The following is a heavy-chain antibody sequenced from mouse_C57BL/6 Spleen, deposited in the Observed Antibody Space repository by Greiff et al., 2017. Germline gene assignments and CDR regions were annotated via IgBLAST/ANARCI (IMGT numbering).Heavy chain of an antibody. Sequence: EVKLMESGGGLVKPGGSLKLSCAASGFTFSDYGMHWVRPAPEKGLEWVAYISSGSSTIYYADTVKGRFTISRDNAKNTLFLQEASLRSEDTAMYYCARPGYYAMDYWGQGTSVTVSS. J-gene: IGHJ4*01. CDR1: GFTFSDYG. CDR3: ARPGYYAMDY. CDR2: ISSGSSTI. V-gene: IGHV5-17*01.